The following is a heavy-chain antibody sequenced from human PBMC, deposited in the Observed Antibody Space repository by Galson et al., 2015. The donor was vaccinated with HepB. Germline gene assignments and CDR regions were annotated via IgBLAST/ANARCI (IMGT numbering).Heavy chain of an antibody. Sequence: PALVKPTQTLTLTCTFSGFSLSTSGMCVSWIRQPPGKALEWLARIDWDDDKYYSTSLKTRLTISKDTSKNQVVLTMTNMDPVDTATYYCARGLYDYGSGSYGPDYWGQGTLVTVSS. CDR1: GFSLSTSGMC. D-gene: IGHD3-10*01. V-gene: IGHV2-70*11. CDR2: IDWDDDK. CDR3: ARGLYDYGSGSYGPDY. J-gene: IGHJ4*02.